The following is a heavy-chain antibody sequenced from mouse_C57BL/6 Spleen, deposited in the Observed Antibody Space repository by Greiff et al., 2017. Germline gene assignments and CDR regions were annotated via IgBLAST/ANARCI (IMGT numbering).Heavy chain of an antibody. V-gene: IGHV5-17*01. CDR3: ARLGNYAMDY. CDR1: GFTFSDYG. J-gene: IGHJ4*01. Sequence: EVKLMESGGGLVKPGGSLKLSCAASGFTFSDYGMHWVRQAPEKGLEWVAYISSGSSTIYYADTVKGRFPISRDNAKNTLFLQMTSLRSEDTAMYYCARLGNYAMDYWGQGTSVTVSS. CDR2: ISSGSSTI. D-gene: IGHD1-1*02.